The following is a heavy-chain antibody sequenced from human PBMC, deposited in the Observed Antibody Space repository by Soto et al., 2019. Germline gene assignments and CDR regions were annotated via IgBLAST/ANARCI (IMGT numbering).Heavy chain of an antibody. CDR3: ARGVGSGSYYKQDNWFDP. CDR1: GYTFTNYG. J-gene: IGHJ5*02. Sequence: QVQLVQSGGEVKKPGASVKVSCKASGYTFTNYGISWVRQAPGQGLEWMGWVNVYNGNTKYAQKVQGRVTMTTDTSTSTAYMELRSLRSADTAVYYCARGVGSGSYYKQDNWFDPWGQGTLVTVSS. D-gene: IGHD3-10*01. CDR2: VNVYNGNT. V-gene: IGHV1-18*01.